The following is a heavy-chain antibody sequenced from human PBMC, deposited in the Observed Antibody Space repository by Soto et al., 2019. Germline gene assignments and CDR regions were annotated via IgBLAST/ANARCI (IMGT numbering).Heavy chain of an antibody. CDR2: IYYSGST. Sequence: PSETLSLTCTVSGGSISSYWWSWIRQPPGKGLEWIGYIYYSGSTNYNPSLKSRVTISVDTSKKQFSLKLNSVTAADTAVYYCARQGHYYDSSGYSWFDSWGQGTLVTVPQ. CDR1: GGSISSYW. D-gene: IGHD3-22*01. V-gene: IGHV4-59*08. J-gene: IGHJ5*01. CDR3: ARQGHYYDSSGYSWFDS.